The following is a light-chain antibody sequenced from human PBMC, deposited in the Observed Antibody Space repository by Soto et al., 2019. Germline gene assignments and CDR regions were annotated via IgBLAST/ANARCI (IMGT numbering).Light chain of an antibody. Sequence: QSALTQPASVSGSPGQSITISCTGTSSDIGAYNSVSWYQQHPGKAPKLMISEVSNRPSGVSNRFSASKSGNTASLTISGLQAEDEADYYCSSLTTSNPYVFGTGTKLTVL. CDR3: SSLTTSNPYV. J-gene: IGLJ1*01. CDR2: EVS. CDR1: SSDIGAYNS. V-gene: IGLV2-14*01.